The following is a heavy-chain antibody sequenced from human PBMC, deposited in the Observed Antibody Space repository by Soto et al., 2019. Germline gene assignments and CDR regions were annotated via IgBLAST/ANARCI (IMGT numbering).Heavy chain of an antibody. J-gene: IGHJ4*02. D-gene: IGHD1-26*01. Sequence: SETLSLTCSVSGDSISSADYLWTWIRQSPGKGLEWMGYIFHSGTTYYNPSLKGRLLISIENSKNQFSLRLTSVTAADSAVYFSDREHYLPKARHDFWGSGTLVTVSS. CDR2: IFHSGTT. V-gene: IGHV4-30-4*01. CDR3: DREHYLPKARHDF. CDR1: GDSISSADYL.